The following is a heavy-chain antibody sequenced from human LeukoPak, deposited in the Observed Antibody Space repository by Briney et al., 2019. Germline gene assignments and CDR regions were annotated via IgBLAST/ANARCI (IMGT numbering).Heavy chain of an antibody. V-gene: IGHV1-46*01. CDR2: INPTGGST. CDR1: GYTFTSYY. CDR3: ARDRGRGYDFWSGYFDY. J-gene: IGHJ4*02. D-gene: IGHD3-3*01. Sequence: ASVKVSCKASGYTFTSYYMHWVRQAPGQGREWMGIINPTGGSTSYALKFQGRVTMTRDMSTSTVYMELSSLRSEDTAVYYCARDRGRGYDFWSGYFDYWGQGTLVTVSS.